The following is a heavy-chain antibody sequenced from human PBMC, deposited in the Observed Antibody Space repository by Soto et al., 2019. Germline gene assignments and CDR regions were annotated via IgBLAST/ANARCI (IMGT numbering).Heavy chain of an antibody. Sequence: QVQLQQWGAGLLKPSETLSLTCAVYGGSFSGYYWSWIRQPPGKGLEWIGEINHSGSTNYNPSLKSRVTISVDTSKNQFSLKLSSVTAADTAVYYCARLIIAAARCWFDPWGQGTLVTVSS. V-gene: IGHV4-34*01. J-gene: IGHJ5*02. CDR2: INHSGST. CDR3: ARLIIAAARCWFDP. CDR1: GGSFSGYY. D-gene: IGHD6-13*01.